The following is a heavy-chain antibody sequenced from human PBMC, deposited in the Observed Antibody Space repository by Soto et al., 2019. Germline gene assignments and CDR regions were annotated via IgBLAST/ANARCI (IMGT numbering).Heavy chain of an antibody. CDR1: GGSFSGYY. V-gene: IGHV4-34*01. D-gene: IGHD1-20*01. CDR2: INHSGST. J-gene: IGHJ4*02. Sequence: TLSVTCAVYGGSFSGYYWSWIRQPPGKGLEWIGEINHSGSTNYNPSLKSRVTISVDTSKNQFSLKLSSVTAADTAVYYCARFYKRSTDKWDQETLVTVS. CDR3: ARFYKRSTDK.